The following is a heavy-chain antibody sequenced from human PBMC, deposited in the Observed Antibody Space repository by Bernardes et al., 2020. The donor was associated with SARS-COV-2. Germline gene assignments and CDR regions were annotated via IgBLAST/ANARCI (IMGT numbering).Heavy chain of an antibody. CDR1: VYSFTNHW. Sequence: GDSLKISCKGSVYSFTNHWIGWVRQMPGKGLEWMGIIYPGDSDTRYSPSFQGQVTISGDKSISTAYLQWSSLKASDTAMYFCARQIFRDCSNTSCYRTYFDYWGQGTLVTVSS. D-gene: IGHD2-2*02. CDR3: ARQIFRDCSNTSCYRTYFDY. V-gene: IGHV5-51*01. J-gene: IGHJ4*02. CDR2: IYPGDSDT.